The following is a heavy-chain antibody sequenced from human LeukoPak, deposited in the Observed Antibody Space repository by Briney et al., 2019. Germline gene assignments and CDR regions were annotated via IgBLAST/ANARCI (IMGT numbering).Heavy chain of an antibody. CDR2: IYYSGST. V-gene: IGHV4-39*01. J-gene: IGHJ2*01. D-gene: IGHD7-27*01. CDR1: GGSISSSSYY. Sequence: SETLSLTCTVSGGSISSSSYYWGWIRQPPGKGLEWIGSIYYSGSTYYNPSLKSRVTISVDTSKNQFSLKLSSVTAADTAVYYCARSTGEWYFDLWGRGTLVTVSS. CDR3: ARSTGEWYFDL.